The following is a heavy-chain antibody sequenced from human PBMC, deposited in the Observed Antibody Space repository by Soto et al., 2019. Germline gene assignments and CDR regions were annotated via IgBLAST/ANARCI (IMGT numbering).Heavy chain of an antibody. CDR2: TSTSSTTK. CDR3: AGSYSSGNWYFDY. CDR1: GFTFSSYS. Sequence: GGSLRLSCAASGFTFSSYSMNWVRQAPGKGLEWISYTSTSSTTKYYADSVRGRFSISRDNANDLLYLDMDKLRDEDTGIYYCAGSYSSGNWYFDYWGLGTPVTVSS. V-gene: IGHV3-48*02. D-gene: IGHD3-10*01. J-gene: IGHJ4*02.